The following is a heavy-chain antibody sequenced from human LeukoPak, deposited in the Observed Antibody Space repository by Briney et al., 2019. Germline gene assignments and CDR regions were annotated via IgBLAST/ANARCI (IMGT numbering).Heavy chain of an antibody. D-gene: IGHD1/OR15-1a*01. CDR2: ISYDGSNK. CDR1: GFTFSSYG. Sequence: GRSLRLSCAASGFTFSSYGMHWVRQAPGKGLEWVAVISYDGSNKYYADSVKGRFTISRDNSKNTLYLQMNSLRAEDTAVYYCAKGEHGDCWGQGTLVTVSS. V-gene: IGHV3-30*18. J-gene: IGHJ4*02. CDR3: AKGEHGDC.